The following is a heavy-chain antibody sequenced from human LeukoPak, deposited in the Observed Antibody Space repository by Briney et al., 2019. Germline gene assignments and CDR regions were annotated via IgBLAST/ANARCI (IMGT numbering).Heavy chain of an antibody. Sequence: GGSLRLSCAASGFTFSSYAMSWVRQAPGKGLEWVSAISGSGGSTYYADSVKGRFTISRDNSKNTLYLQMNSLRAEDTAVYYCAKGGYYDSSGPPRFDYWGQGTLVTVSS. V-gene: IGHV3-23*01. J-gene: IGHJ4*02. CDR2: ISGSGGST. CDR3: AKGGYYDSSGPPRFDY. D-gene: IGHD3-22*01. CDR1: GFTFSSYA.